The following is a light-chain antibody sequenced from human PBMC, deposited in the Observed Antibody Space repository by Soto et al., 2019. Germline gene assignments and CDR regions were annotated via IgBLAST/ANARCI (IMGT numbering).Light chain of an antibody. CDR3: SSYTSSRAYV. CDR1: SSDVGGYDY. V-gene: IGLV2-14*01. Sequence: QSVLTQPASVSGSPGQSVTISCTGTSSDVGGYDYVSWYQQHPGKAPKFMIYEVTNRPSGVSHRFSGSKSGNTASLTISGLQAEDEADYYCSSYTSSRAYVFGIGTKVTVL. J-gene: IGLJ1*01. CDR2: EVT.